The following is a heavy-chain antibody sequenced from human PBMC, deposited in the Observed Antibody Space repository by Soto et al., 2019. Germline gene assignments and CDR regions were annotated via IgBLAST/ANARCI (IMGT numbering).Heavy chain of an antibody. J-gene: IGHJ6*02. CDR1: GFTFSSYG. D-gene: IGHD2-15*01. CDR2: IWYDGSNK. CDR3: AREGYCSGGICSLGEYYYYYYGMDV. V-gene: IGHV3-33*01. Sequence: QVQLVESGGGVVQPGRSLRLSCAASGFTFSSYGMHWVRQAPGKGLEWVAVIWYDGSNKYYADSVKGRFTISRDNSKNTLYLQMNSLRAEDTAVYYCAREGYCSGGICSLGEYYYYYYGMDVWGQGTTVTVSS.